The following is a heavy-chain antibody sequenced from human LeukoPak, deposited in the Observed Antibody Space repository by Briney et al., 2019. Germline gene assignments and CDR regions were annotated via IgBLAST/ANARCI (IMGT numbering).Heavy chain of an antibody. Sequence: GESLKISCKGSGYSFTSYWIGWVRQMPGKGLEWMGIIYPGDSDTRYSPSFQGQVTISADKSISTAYLQWSSLKASDTAMYYCARQGPPFGIAARHDAFDIWGQGTMVTVSS. CDR2: IYPGDSDT. CDR3: ARQGPPFGIAARHDAFDI. V-gene: IGHV5-51*01. J-gene: IGHJ3*02. D-gene: IGHD6-6*01. CDR1: GYSFTSYW.